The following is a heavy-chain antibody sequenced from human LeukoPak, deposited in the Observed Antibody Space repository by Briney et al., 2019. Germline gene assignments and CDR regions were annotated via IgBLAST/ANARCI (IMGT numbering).Heavy chain of an antibody. CDR2: IRYGGTNN. CDR1: GFTFSSYG. V-gene: IGHV3-30*02. CDR3: AKDGCDDDCYDFYYYYMDV. D-gene: IGHD2-21*01. J-gene: IGHJ6*03. Sequence: GRSLRLSCAASGFTFSSYGMHWVRQAPGKGLEWVAFIRYGGTNNYYGDSVKGRFTISRDNSKNTLYLQMNSLRAEDTAVYYCAKDGCDDDCYDFYYYYMDVWGRGTTVTVSS.